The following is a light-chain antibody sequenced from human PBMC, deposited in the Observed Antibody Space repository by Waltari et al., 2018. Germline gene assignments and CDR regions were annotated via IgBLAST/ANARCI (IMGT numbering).Light chain of an antibody. J-gene: IGLJ3*02. Sequence: SYELTQPPSVSVSPGQTASITRSGDLLVNNYASWYQQKPGQSPLLGIYQDTNRPSGIPGRFSGSKSGNAATLTISGTQAMDEADYYCQALGTGAWVVGGGTKLTVL. CDR3: QALGTGAWV. V-gene: IGLV3-1*01. CDR1: LLVNNY. CDR2: QDT.